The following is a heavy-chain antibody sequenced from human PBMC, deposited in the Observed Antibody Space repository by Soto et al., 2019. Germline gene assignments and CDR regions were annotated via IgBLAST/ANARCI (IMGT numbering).Heavy chain of an antibody. Sequence: QVQLVQSGTEVQKPGASVKVSCKASGYTFLNFYIHWVRQAPGQGLEWMGFINPSGGGTTYAQQFQGRLTMTRDTSTNTVYRELSSLRSEDTAIYYCARDKPFLAGYWGQGTQVT. V-gene: IGHV1-46*01. J-gene: IGHJ4*02. D-gene: IGHD3-3*02. CDR2: INPSGGGT. CDR1: GYTFLNFY. CDR3: ARDKPFLAGY.